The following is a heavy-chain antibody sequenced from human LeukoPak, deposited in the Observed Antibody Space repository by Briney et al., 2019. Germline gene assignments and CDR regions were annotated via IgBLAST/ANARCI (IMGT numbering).Heavy chain of an antibody. V-gene: IGHV1-18*01. CDR3: ARDLQNYYGSGSYSDF. J-gene: IGHJ4*02. Sequence: ASVKVSCKASGYTFTSYGISWVRQAPGQGLEWMGWISAYNGNTNYAQKLQGRVTMTTDTSTSTAYMELRSLRSDDTAVYYCARDLQNYYGSGSYSDFWGQGTLVTVSS. D-gene: IGHD3-10*01. CDR2: ISAYNGNT. CDR1: GYTFTSYG.